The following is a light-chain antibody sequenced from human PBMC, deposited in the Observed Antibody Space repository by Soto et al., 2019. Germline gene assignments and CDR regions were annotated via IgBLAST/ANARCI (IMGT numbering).Light chain of an antibody. Sequence: QSALTQPASVSGSPGQSITISCTGTSTDDGIYNYVSWYQQHPGKAPKVMIYEVSNRPSGVSNRFSGSKSGDTASLTISGLQAEDEADYYCSSYTTSRTYVFGTGTKLTVL. V-gene: IGLV2-14*01. J-gene: IGLJ1*01. CDR3: SSYTTSRTYV. CDR2: EVS. CDR1: STDDGIYNY.